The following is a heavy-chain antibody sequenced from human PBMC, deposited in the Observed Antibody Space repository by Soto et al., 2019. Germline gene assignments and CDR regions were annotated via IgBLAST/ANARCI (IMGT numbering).Heavy chain of an antibody. D-gene: IGHD6-13*01. CDR2: IYHSGIT. CDR3: AGVPPIAAAVNNWLDP. CDR1: GVSMSSINL. Sequence: AETLSLTCTVSGVSMSSINLCSGLRQPPWKVLEWIGEIYHSGITNYNPSLKSRVTISVDKSKNQLSMKLSSVTAEDKAVYYCAGVPPIAAAVNNWLDPWGQGTLVTVS. V-gene: IGHV4-4*02. J-gene: IGHJ5*02.